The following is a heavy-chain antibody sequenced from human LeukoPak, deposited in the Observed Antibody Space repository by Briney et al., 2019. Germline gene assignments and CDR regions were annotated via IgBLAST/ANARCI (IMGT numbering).Heavy chain of an antibody. D-gene: IGHD1-26*01. Sequence: PGGSLRLPCAASGFTFSSYWMHWVRHAPGKGLVWVSRINTDGSSTSYADSVKGRFTVSRDSAKNSLYLQMNSLRAEDTAVYYCAGYIVGATPDAFDIWGQGTMVTVSS. V-gene: IGHV3-74*01. CDR1: GFTFSSYW. CDR3: AGYIVGATPDAFDI. J-gene: IGHJ3*02. CDR2: INTDGSST.